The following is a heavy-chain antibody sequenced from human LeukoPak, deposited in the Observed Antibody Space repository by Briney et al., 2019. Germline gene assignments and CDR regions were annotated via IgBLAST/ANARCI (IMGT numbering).Heavy chain of an antibody. CDR2: IYDDGST. J-gene: IGHJ4*02. CDR3: ARDLGYCFDC. D-gene: IGHD3-16*01. V-gene: IGHV3-53*04. Sequence: PGGSLRLSCAASGFTVSSKYMTWVRQAPGKGLEWVSLIYDDGSTYYADSVRGRFTISRHNSKNTLYLQMNSPRAEDTAVYYCARDLGYCFDCWGQGTLVTVSS. CDR1: GFTVSSKY.